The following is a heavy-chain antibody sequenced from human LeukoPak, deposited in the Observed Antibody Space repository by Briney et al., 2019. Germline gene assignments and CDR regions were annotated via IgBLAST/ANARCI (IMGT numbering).Heavy chain of an antibody. CDR1: YDSISSYY. J-gene: IGHJ6*03. CDR2: IYNSGST. Sequence: KTSETLSLTCTVAYDSISSYYWSWIRQPPGKGLEWIGYIYNSGSTKYNPSLKSRATISVDTSKNQFSLKLSSVTAADTAVYYCARARSYDYYYYMDVWGKGTTVTISS. D-gene: IGHD1-14*01. CDR3: ARARSYDYYYYMDV. V-gene: IGHV4-59*01.